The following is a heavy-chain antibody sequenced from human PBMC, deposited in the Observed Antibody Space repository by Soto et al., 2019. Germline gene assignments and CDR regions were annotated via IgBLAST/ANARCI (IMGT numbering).Heavy chain of an antibody. CDR2: IQTYNGNT. V-gene: IGHV1-18*01. D-gene: IGHD6-19*01. J-gene: IGHJ4*02. CDR1: GYTFTDYG. Sequence: QVQLVQSGAEVKKPGASVKVYCKASGYTFTDYGISWVRQAPGQGLEWMGWIQTYNGNTNYAPKVQGRVTMTTDSSTSTAYMELRSVRSDDTAVYYCARDAQYSSRWHPIDYWGQGTLVTVSS. CDR3: ARDAQYSSRWHPIDY.